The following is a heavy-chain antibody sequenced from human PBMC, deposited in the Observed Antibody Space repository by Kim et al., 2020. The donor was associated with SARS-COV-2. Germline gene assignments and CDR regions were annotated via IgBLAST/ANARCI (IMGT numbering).Heavy chain of an antibody. V-gene: IGHV5-51*01. J-gene: IGHJ2*01. CDR3: ARLCPGLGRYFDL. CDR1: GYNFNTSW. Sequence: GESLKISCETSGYNFNTSWIDWVRQMSGKGLEWMGMMYPGDSDTRYGPSFQGQVIISADKSIRTAYLQLSGLKASDTAMYYCARLCPGLGRYFDLWGRGT. CDR2: MYPGDSDT.